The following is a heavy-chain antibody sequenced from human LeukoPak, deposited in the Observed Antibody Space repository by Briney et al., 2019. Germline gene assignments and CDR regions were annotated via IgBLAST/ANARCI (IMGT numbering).Heavy chain of an antibody. V-gene: IGHV4-34*01. Sequence: PSETLSLTCAVYGGSFSGYYWSWIRQPPGKGLEWIGEINHSGSTNYNPSLKSRVTISVDTSKNQLSLKLSSVTAADTAVYYCARGVDYYYYYYGMDVWGQGTTVTVSS. D-gene: IGHD2-21*02. J-gene: IGHJ6*02. CDR3: ARGVDYYYYYYGMDV. CDR1: GGSFSGYY. CDR2: INHSGST.